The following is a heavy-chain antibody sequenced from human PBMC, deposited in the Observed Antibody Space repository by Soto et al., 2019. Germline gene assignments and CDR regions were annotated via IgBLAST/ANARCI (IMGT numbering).Heavy chain of an antibody. Sequence: SLRLSCAASGFIFSSYVMSWVRQAPGKGLEWVSVLYRDGGTFYGDSVRGRFTISRDNSKNTVFLQMNSLRAEDTAVYYCARSNTFGGVPLWGQGTLVTVSS. D-gene: IGHD3-16*01. CDR2: LYRDGGT. CDR3: ARSNTFGGVPL. J-gene: IGHJ4*02. CDR1: GFIFSSYV. V-gene: IGHV3-66*01.